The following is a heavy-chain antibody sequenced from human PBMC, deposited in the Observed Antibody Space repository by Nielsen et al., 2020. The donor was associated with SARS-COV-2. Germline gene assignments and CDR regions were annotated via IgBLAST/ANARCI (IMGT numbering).Heavy chain of an antibody. Sequence: GGSLTLSCAASGFTFSGYRMHCVRQAPGKGLGWVSRIKTDGTYTNFADAVRGRFTISRDNAKNTVSLQMNSLREEDTAVYYCARDRWSSGRDDLQYWGLGTLVTVSS. CDR3: ARDRWSSGRDDLQY. CDR2: IKTDGTYT. V-gene: IGHV3-74*01. CDR1: GFTFSGYR. J-gene: IGHJ4*02. D-gene: IGHD6-19*01.